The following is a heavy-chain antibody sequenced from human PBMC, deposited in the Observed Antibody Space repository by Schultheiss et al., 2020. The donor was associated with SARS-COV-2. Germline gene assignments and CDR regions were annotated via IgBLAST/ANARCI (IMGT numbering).Heavy chain of an antibody. CDR1: GGSISSSDW. D-gene: IGHD1-26*01. V-gene: IGHV4-4*02. CDR2: INHSGTT. J-gene: IGHJ4*02. Sequence: GSLRLSCGVSGGSISSSDWWSWVRQPPGKGLEWIGEINHSGTTNYNPSLKSRVTISVDTSKNQFSLKLSSVTAADTAVYYCAAWGSYLFDYWGQGILVTVAS. CDR3: AAWGSYLFDY.